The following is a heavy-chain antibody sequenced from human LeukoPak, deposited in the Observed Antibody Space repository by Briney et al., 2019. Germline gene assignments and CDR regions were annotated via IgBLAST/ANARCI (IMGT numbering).Heavy chain of an antibody. CDR3: ARGETRPSYYDFWSGYSPNWFDP. Sequence: GGSLRLSCAASGFTFSSYAMSWVRQAPGKGLEWVSYISSSSSTIYYADSVKGRFTISRDNAKNSLYLQMNSLRDEDTAVYYCARGETRPSYYDFWSGYSPNWFDPWGQGTLVTVSS. CDR1: GFTFSSYA. J-gene: IGHJ5*02. CDR2: ISSSSSTI. D-gene: IGHD3-3*01. V-gene: IGHV3-48*02.